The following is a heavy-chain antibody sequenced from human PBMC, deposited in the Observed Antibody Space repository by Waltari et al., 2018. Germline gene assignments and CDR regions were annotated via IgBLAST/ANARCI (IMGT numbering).Heavy chain of an antibody. Sequence: QVQLQESGPGLVKPSETLSLTCTVSGGSISSHYWSWIRQPPGKGLEWIGYIYYSGSTNYNPSLKSRVTISVDTSKNQFSLKLSSGTAADTAVYYCARARYCSGGSCYLGYYFDYWGQGTLVTVSS. CDR3: ARARYCSGGSCYLGYYFDY. J-gene: IGHJ4*02. CDR2: IYYSGST. V-gene: IGHV4-59*11. CDR1: GGSISSHY. D-gene: IGHD2-15*01.